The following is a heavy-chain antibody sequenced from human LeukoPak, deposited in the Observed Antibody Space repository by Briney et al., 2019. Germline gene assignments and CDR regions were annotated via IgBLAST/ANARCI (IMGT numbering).Heavy chain of an antibody. V-gene: IGHV3-21*01. D-gene: IGHD3-10*01. CDR2: ISSSSSYI. CDR3: ARGTYGSGTMTAFDI. J-gene: IGHJ3*02. CDR1: GFTFSSYA. Sequence: GGSLRLSCAASGFTFSSYAMSWVRQAPGKGLEWVSSISSSSSYIYYADSVKGRFTISRDNAKNSLYLQMNSLRAEDTAVYYCARGTYGSGTMTAFDIWGQGTMVTVSS.